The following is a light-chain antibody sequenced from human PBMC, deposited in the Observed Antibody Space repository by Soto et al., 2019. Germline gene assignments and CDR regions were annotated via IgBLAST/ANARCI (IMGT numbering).Light chain of an antibody. Sequence: QSVLTQPASVSGSPGQSITISCTGTTSDVGAYNSVSWYQQEPGKAPKLMIYEVTNRPSGVSNRFSGSKSANTASLTISGLQAEEEADYYCSSYTRSSTFVFGTGTKVTVL. V-gene: IGLV2-14*01. CDR3: SSYTRSSTFV. J-gene: IGLJ1*01. CDR2: EVT. CDR1: TSDVGAYNS.